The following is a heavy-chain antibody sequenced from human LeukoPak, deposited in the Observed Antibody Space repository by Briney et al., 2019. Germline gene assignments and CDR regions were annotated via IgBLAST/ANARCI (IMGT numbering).Heavy chain of an antibody. CDR3: ARVRSDGSGTI. CDR1: GGSISSGDYY. CDR2: IHYSGRT. J-gene: IGHJ3*02. Sequence: SETLSLTCTVSGGSISSGDYYWSWIRQPPGKGLEWIGYIHYSGRTYYNPSLKSRFPISVDTSKDQFSLKLSSVTAADTAVYFCARVRSDGSGTIWGQGTMVTVSS. V-gene: IGHV4-30-4*08. D-gene: IGHD3-10*01.